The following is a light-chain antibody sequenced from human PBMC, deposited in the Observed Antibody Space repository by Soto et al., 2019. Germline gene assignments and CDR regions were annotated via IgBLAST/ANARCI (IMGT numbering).Light chain of an antibody. Sequence: EIVLTQSPGTLSLSPGERATLSCRASQSVSSSYLAWYQQKPGQAPRLLIYGASSRSTGIPDRFSGSGPGTNFPLTITRLEPEDFAVYYCHQDGSSRRFTFSPGTKGDLK. J-gene: IGKJ3*01. CDR1: QSVSSSY. CDR2: GAS. CDR3: HQDGSSRRFT. V-gene: IGKV3-20*01.